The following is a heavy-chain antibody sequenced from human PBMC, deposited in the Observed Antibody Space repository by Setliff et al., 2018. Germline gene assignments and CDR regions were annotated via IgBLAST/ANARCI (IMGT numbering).Heavy chain of an antibody. CDR1: GGSFSSYA. CDR2: IRGYNGNT. V-gene: IGHV1-18*01. Sequence: ASVKVSCKASGGSFSSYAIIWVRQAPGQGLEWMGWIRGYNGNTDYAQNLQGRVTMTIDTSTSTAYLELLSLTSEDTSVYYCARGRLSWGIDYWDQGTLVTV. CDR3: ARGRLSWGIDY. D-gene: IGHD3-16*01. J-gene: IGHJ4*02.